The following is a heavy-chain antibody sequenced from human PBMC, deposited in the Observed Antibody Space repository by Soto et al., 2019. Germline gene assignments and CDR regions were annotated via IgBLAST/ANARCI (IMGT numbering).Heavy chain of an antibody. Sequence: PSETLSFTCTVSGGSVSAGRKYWGWVRQPPGKAREVIGYMYKTGETLLNSSLKSRVTLSMETSKNQFSLTLSSVTAADTAVYFCMKAHESGDFLGMSVWGPGISVIVSS. D-gene: IGHD3-10*01. CDR3: MKAHESGDFLGMSV. CDR2: MYKTGET. J-gene: IGHJ6*01. CDR1: GGSVSAGRKY. V-gene: IGHV4-61*01.